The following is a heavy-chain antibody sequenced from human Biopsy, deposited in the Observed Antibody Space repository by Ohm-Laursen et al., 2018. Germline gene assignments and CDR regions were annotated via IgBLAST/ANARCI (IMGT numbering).Heavy chain of an antibody. V-gene: IGHV4-59*11. Sequence: PSETLSLTCTVSGGSFTGHYWSWIRQPPGKGPEWIGHISYTGYTSYKSSLKSRVTISLDTSRKHFSLRLTSLAAADTAVYYCARGSNEYGGLYFPHWGQGTLVTVSS. CDR2: ISYTGYT. D-gene: IGHD4-23*01. CDR1: GGSFTGHY. CDR3: ARGSNEYGGLYFPH. J-gene: IGHJ1*01.